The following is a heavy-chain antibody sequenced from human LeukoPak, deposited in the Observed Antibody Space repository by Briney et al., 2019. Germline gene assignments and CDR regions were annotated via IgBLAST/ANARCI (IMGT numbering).Heavy chain of an antibody. CDR2: ISGSGGRT. Sequence: GGSLRLSCAASGFTFSSYAMSWVRQAPGKGLEWVSAISGSGGRTHYADSVKGRFTISRDNSKNTLYLQMNSLRAEDTAVYYCAKVGLRLGGDYWGQGTLVTVSS. V-gene: IGHV3-23*01. D-gene: IGHD3-16*01. J-gene: IGHJ4*02. CDR3: AKVGLRLGGDY. CDR1: GFTFSSYA.